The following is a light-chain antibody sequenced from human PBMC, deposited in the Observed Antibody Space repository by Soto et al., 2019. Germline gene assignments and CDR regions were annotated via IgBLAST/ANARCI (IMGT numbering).Light chain of an antibody. CDR2: DVT. CDR1: SSDVGGYIY. CDR3: SSYTTSSSYV. J-gene: IGLJ1*01. Sequence: QSALTQPASVSGCPGQSITISCTGTSSDVGGYIYVSWYQQHPGKAPKLMIYDVTSRPSGVSYRFSGSKSGNTASLTISGLQAEDEADYYCSSYTTSSSYVFGTGTKVTVL. V-gene: IGLV2-14*01.